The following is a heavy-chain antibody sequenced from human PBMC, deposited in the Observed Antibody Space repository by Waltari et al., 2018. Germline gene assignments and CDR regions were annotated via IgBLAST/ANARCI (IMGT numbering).Heavy chain of an antibody. D-gene: IGHD2-2*01. Sequence: QVQLQESGPGLVKPSETLSLTCTVSGCSISSYYWRWIRHPAGKGLGWVGSIYSSENTNYDASGKSRVTMSVDTTKNQYALKLSAVTGADTAVYYCARDLVVPAAIMWVDAFDMWGQGTRVTVSA. CDR2: IYSSENT. J-gene: IGHJ3*02. V-gene: IGHV4-4*07. CDR1: GCSISSYY. CDR3: ARDLVVPAAIMWVDAFDM.